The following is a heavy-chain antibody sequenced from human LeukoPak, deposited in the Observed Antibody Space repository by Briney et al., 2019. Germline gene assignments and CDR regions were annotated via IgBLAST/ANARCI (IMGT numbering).Heavy chain of an antibody. D-gene: IGHD3-22*01. CDR2: IYYSGST. J-gene: IGHJ6*02. CDR1: GGSISSRGYY. Sequence: SETLSLTCTVSGGSISSRGYYWSWIRQHPGKGLEWIGYIYYSGSTYYNPSLKSRVTISVDTSKNQFSLKLSSVTAADTAVYYCARDYYDSSGYSYGMDVWGQGTTVTVSS. CDR3: ARDYYDSSGYSYGMDV. V-gene: IGHV4-31*03.